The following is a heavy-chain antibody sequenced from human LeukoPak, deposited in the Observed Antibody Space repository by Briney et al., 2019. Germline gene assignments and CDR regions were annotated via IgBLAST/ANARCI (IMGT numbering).Heavy chain of an antibody. J-gene: IGHJ6*02. CDR3: ANMPYSSSWYVGLDYYYGMDV. CDR2: INHSGST. D-gene: IGHD6-13*01. CDR1: GASISSSSYY. V-gene: IGHV4-39*07. Sequence: SETLSLTCTVSGASISSSSYYWGWIRQPPGKGLEWIGEINHSGSTNYNPSLKSRVTISVDTSKNQFSLKLSSVTAADTAVYYCANMPYSSSWYVGLDYYYGMDVWGQGTTVTVSS.